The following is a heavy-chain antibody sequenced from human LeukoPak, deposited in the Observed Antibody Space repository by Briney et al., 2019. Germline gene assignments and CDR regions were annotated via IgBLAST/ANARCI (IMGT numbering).Heavy chain of an antibody. D-gene: IGHD4-17*01. CDR2: ITSDGSST. CDR3: AREVSGDAWYNWLDP. V-gene: IGHV3-74*01. J-gene: IGHJ5*02. Sequence: GGSLRLSCAASRFTFSSFWMHWVRQAPGKGLVWVSRITSDGSSTRYADSVKGRFTISRDNARNTLYLQMNSLRAEDTAVYYCAREVSGDAWYNWLDPWGQGTLVTVSS. CDR1: RFTFSSFW.